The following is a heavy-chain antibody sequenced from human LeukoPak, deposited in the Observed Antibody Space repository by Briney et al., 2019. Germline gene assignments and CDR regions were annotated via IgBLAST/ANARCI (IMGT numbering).Heavy chain of an antibody. Sequence: GGSLRLSRAASGFAFSTYTINWVRQAPGKGLEWVSAVTGSDTTYYADSVKGRFTISRDNSKNTLYLQMNSLRAEDTAVYYCAREAPPADGFDYWGQGTLVTVSS. D-gene: IGHD6-25*01. CDR2: VTGSDTT. CDR1: GFAFSTYT. CDR3: AREAPPADGFDY. V-gene: IGHV3-23*01. J-gene: IGHJ4*02.